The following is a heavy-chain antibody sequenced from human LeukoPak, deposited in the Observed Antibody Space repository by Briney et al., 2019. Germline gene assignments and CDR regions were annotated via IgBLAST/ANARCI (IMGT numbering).Heavy chain of an antibody. CDR2: ISYDGSNK. D-gene: IGHD3-9*01. Sequence: GRSLRLSCAASGFTFSSYGMHWVRQAPGKGLEWVAVISYDGSNKYYADSVKGRFTISRDNSKNTLYLQMNSLRAEDTAVYYCAGYFDWLLLAWGQGTLVTVSS. CDR1: GFTFSSYG. CDR3: AGYFDWLLLA. J-gene: IGHJ4*02. V-gene: IGHV3-30*03.